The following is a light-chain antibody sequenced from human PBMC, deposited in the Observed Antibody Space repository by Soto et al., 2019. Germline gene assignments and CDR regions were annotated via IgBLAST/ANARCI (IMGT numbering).Light chain of an antibody. CDR1: SSDVGTYKY. CDR2: DVT. CDR3: CSYAGTYPPVV. V-gene: IGLV2-11*01. Sequence: QSALTQPRSVSGSPGQSVAISCTGTSSDVGTYKYVSWYQQHPGKAPKLIIYDVTERPSGVPDRFSASKSGNTASLTISGLQTEDEADYYCCSYAGTYPPVVFGGGTK. J-gene: IGLJ2*01.